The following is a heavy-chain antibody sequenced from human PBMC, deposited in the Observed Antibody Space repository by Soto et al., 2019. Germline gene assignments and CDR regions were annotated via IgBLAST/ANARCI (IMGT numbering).Heavy chain of an antibody. V-gene: IGHV3-30*03. CDR3: ARDRYSSSPGHLEY. D-gene: IGHD6-6*01. J-gene: IGHJ4*02. CDR1: GLIFSTNG. Sequence: QVQLVESGGGVVQPGRSLRLSCTASGLIFSTNGMHWVRQAPGKGLEWVAHISDDGGDTYYADSVRGRFTISRDNSKSTLYLQMKSLRVEDTAVYYCARDRYSSSPGHLEYWGKGTLVTVSS. CDR2: ISDDGGDT.